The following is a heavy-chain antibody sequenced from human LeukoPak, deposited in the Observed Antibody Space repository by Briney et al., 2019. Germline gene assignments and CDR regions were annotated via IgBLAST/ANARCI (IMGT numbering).Heavy chain of an antibody. Sequence: KSSETLSLTRTLSGVSISSGGYYCTWIPQHPGKGLEWIGYIYYSGSTYYHPSLKSRVTISVDTSKNQFSLKLSSVTAADTAVYYCARDLRLAYCGGDCYSNYYYYCGMDVWGQGTTVTVSS. D-gene: IGHD2-21*02. J-gene: IGHJ6*02. CDR3: ARDLRLAYCGGDCYSNYYYYCGMDV. CDR1: GVSISSGGYY. CDR2: IYYSGST. V-gene: IGHV4-31*03.